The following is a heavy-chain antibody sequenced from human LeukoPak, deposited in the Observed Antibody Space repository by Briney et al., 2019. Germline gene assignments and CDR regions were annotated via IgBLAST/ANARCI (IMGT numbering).Heavy chain of an antibody. J-gene: IGHJ4*02. CDR3: VKSGSGSYYNPDFDY. D-gene: IGHD3-10*01. Sequence: NPGGSLRLSCAASGFTFSSYAVSWVRQTPGKGLEWVSSISYSGGSTHYADSVKGRFTISRDNSKNTLYLQMNSLRAEDTAVYYCVKSGSGSYYNPDFDYWGQGTLVTVSS. V-gene: IGHV3-23*01. CDR2: ISYSGGST. CDR1: GFTFSSYA.